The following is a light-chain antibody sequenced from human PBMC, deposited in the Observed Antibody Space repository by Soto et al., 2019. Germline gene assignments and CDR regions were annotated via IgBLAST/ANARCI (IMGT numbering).Light chain of an antibody. J-gene: IGLJ1*01. CDR2: DVS. CDR1: GSDVGGYNY. Sequence: QSVLPQPASVSGSPGQPLTISCAGSGSDVGGYNYVSWYQQHPGKAPKLIIYDVSSRPSGVSIRFSGSKSVNTASLTISGLQAEDEADYYCSSFTADNTQVFGTGTKLTVL. CDR3: SSFTADNTQV. V-gene: IGLV2-14*03.